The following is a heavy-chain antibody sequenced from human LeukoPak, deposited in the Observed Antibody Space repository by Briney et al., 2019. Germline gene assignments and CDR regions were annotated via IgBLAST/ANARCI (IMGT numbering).Heavy chain of an antibody. CDR3: AKDPIVVVVAATPNWFDP. V-gene: IGHV3-23*01. J-gene: IGHJ5*02. D-gene: IGHD2-15*01. CDR2: ISGSGGST. Sequence: GGSLRLSCAASGFAFSSYAMSWVRQAPGKGLEWVSAISGSGGSTYYADSVKGRFTISRDNSKNTLYLQMNSLRAEDTAVYYCAKDPIVVVVAATPNWFDPWGQGTLVTVSS. CDR1: GFAFSSYA.